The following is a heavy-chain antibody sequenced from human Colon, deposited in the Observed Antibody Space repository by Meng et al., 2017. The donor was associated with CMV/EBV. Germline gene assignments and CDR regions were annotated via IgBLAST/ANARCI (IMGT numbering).Heavy chain of an antibody. CDR1: GFTFSSYG. V-gene: IGHV3-30*02. CDR2: IRNDRSYE. J-gene: IGHJ4*02. D-gene: IGHD4-17*01. Sequence: VQLVGSGGGVVQPGGSLRLSCAASGFTFSSYGMHWVRQAPGKGLEWVTFIRNDRSYEYYADSVQGRFTVSRDNSKNTMYLQMNSLGGDDTAVYYCAKVADYADFVMEYWGQGTLVTVSS. CDR3: AKVADYADFVMEY.